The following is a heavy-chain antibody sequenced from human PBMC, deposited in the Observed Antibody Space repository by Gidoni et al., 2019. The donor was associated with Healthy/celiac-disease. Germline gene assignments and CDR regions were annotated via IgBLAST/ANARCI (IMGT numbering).Heavy chain of an antibody. Sequence: QVQLQESGPGLVKPSETLSLTCTVSGNSISSYYWSWIRQPPGKGLEWIGYIYYSGSTNYNPSLKSRVTISVDTSKNQFSLKLSSVTAADTAVYYCAGAVAVAGRSFDYWGQGTLVTVSS. CDR1: GNSISSYY. J-gene: IGHJ4*02. V-gene: IGHV4-59*01. D-gene: IGHD6-19*01. CDR3: AGAVAVAGRSFDY. CDR2: IYYSGST.